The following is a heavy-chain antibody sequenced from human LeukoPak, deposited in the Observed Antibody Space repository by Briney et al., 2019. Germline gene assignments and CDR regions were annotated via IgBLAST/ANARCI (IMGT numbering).Heavy chain of an antibody. CDR1: AFTFSDYY. J-gene: IGHJ4*02. CDR3: ARDFYYYDSSGYYPDY. V-gene: IGHV3-11*05. CDR2: MSSSSSYT. D-gene: IGHD3-22*01. Sequence: GGSLTLSCAPSAFTFSDYYMSWIRQAPGEVREWVSYMSSSSSYTNYADSVKGRFTISRDNDKNSLYLQMTGLRAEDTAVYYCARDFYYYDSSGYYPDYWGRGTLVTVSS.